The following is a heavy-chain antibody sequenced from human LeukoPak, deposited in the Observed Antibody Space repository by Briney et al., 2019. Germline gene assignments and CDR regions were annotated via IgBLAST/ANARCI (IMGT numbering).Heavy chain of an antibody. J-gene: IGHJ4*02. CDR2: INPNSGGT. CDR1: GYTFTGYY. D-gene: IGHD3-10*01. Sequence: ASVTVSCKASGYTFTGYYMHWVRQAPGQGLEWMGWINPNSGGTNYAQKFQGRVTMTRDTSISTAYMELSRLRSDDTAVYYCARVLYYYGSGSYLGYWGQGTLVTVSS. V-gene: IGHV1-2*02. CDR3: ARVLYYYGSGSYLGY.